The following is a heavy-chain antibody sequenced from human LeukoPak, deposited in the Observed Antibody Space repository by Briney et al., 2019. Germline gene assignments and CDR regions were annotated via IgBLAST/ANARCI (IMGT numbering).Heavy chain of an antibody. Sequence: GGSLRLSCAASGFTVSSNYMSWVRQAPGKGLEWVSVIYSGGSTYYADSVKGRFTISRDNSKNTLYLQMNSLRAEDTAVYYCASSGALLWPRFDPWGQGTLVTVPS. CDR1: GFTVSSNY. CDR3: ASSGALLWPRFDP. D-gene: IGHD3-10*01. V-gene: IGHV3-53*01. CDR2: IYSGGST. J-gene: IGHJ5*02.